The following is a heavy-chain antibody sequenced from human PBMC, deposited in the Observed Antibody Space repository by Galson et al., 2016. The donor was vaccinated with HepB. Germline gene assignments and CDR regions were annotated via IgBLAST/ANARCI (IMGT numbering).Heavy chain of an antibody. CDR3: VRRERSYNFGADF. V-gene: IGHV5-51*03. CDR2: IYPGDSDT. J-gene: IGHJ4*02. D-gene: IGHD1-1*01. Sequence: QSGAEVKKPGGTLKIACRDSGYRFTNIWIGWVRQVPGMGLEWMGIIYPGDSDTRYSPSFQGQVTISFDKSINTAYLQWRSLKTSDTAMYYCVRRERSYNFGADFWGQGTLVTVSS. CDR1: GYRFTNIW.